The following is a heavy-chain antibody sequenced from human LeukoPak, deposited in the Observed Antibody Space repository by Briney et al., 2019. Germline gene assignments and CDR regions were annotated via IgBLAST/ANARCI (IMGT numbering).Heavy chain of an antibody. Sequence: SQTLSLTCTVSGGSISSGGSYWSWIRQPPGKSLEWIGYIYHSGSTYYNPSLKSRVTISVDRSKNQFSLKLSSVTAADTAVYYGARSGGTRVVPALFDYWGQGTLVTVSS. CDR1: GGSISSGGSY. CDR2: IYHSGST. V-gene: IGHV4-30-2*01. CDR3: ARSGGTRVVPALFDY. D-gene: IGHD2-2*01. J-gene: IGHJ4*02.